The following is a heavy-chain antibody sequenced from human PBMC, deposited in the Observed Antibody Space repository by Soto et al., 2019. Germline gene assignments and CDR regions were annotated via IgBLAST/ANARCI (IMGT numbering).Heavy chain of an antibody. V-gene: IGHV1-8*01. J-gene: IGHJ6*02. CDR3: ARGIDQGMDV. D-gene: IGHD3-22*01. CDR2: MSPNSDNT. CDR1: GYTFTYYD. Sequence: QVQLVQSGAEVKKPGASVKVSCKASGYTFTYYDINWVRQATGQGPEWRGWMSPNSDNTCYAQKFQGRVTMTWNTSISTAYMERSSLRSEDTAVYYCARGIDQGMDVWGQGTTVTVSS.